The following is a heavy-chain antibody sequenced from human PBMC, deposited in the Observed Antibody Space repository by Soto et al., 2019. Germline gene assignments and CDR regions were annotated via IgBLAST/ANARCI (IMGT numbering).Heavy chain of an antibody. CDR2: INHSGST. Sequence: SETLSLTCAVYGGSFSGYYWSWIRQPPGKGLEWIGEINHSGSTNYNPSLKSRVTISVDTSKNQFSLKLSSVTAADTAVYYCASGNISAVAFDIWGQGTMVTVSS. V-gene: IGHV4-34*01. D-gene: IGHD2-15*01. CDR1: GGSFSGYY. J-gene: IGHJ3*02. CDR3: ASGNISAVAFDI.